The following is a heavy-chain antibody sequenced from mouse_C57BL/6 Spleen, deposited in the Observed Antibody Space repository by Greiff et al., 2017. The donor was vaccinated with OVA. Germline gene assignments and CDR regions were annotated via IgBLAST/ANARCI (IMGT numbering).Heavy chain of an antibody. D-gene: IGHD1-1*01. CDR2: ISGGGGNT. CDR3: ARHLYYGSSPYAMDY. Sequence: VQLKESGGGLVKPGGSLKLSCAASGFTFSSYTMSWVRQTPEKRLEWVATISGGGGNTYYPDSVKGRFTISRDNAKNTLYLQMSSLRSEDTALYYCARHLYYGSSPYAMDYWGQGTSVTVSS. V-gene: IGHV5-9*01. CDR1: GFTFSSYT. J-gene: IGHJ4*01.